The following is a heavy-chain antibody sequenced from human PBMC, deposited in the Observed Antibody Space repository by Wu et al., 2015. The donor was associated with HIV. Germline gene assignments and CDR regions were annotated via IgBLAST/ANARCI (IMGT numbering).Heavy chain of an antibody. V-gene: IGHV1-69*05. CDR2: TTPMFGST. D-gene: IGHD3-10*01. Sequence: QVHLVQSGAEVKKPGSSVKVSCKASGGIFTKYDINWVRQAPGKGLEWMGGTTPMFGSTNYAQKFQGRVTITSDVYTSTVYLELSSLRSEDTAIYYCARELEDPTIMVRAGFDPWGQGTLATVSS. J-gene: IGHJ5*02. CDR1: GGIFTKYD. CDR3: ARELEDPTIMVRAGFDP.